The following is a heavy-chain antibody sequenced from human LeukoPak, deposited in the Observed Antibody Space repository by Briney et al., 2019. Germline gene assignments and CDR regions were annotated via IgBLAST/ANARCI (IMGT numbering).Heavy chain of an antibody. CDR1: GFTVSFYY. J-gene: IGHJ4*02. CDR2: ISSGGDII. D-gene: IGHD3-10*01. Sequence: GGSLRLSCAASGFTVSFYYMSWVRQAPGKGREWVSYISSGGDIIYYADSVKGRFTVSRDNAKNSLYLQMNSLRAEDTAVYYCTREDYYYASGHWAQGTLVTVSS. V-gene: IGHV3-11*04. CDR3: TREDYYYASGH.